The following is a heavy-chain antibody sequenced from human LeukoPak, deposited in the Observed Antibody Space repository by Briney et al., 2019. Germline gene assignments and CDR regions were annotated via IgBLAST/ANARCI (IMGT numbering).Heavy chain of an antibody. CDR2: XXXXXXT. CDR1: GGSISSYY. J-gene: IGHJ6*03. D-gene: IGHD3-9*01. Sequence: PSETLSLTCTVSGGSISSYYWSWIRQPPGKGLEWXXXXXXXXXTNYNPSLKSRVTISVDTSKNQFSLKLSSVTAADTAVYYCARGLVLRYFDWLSPNYYYMDVWGKGTTVTVSS. V-gene: IGHV4-59*01. CDR3: ARGLVLRYFDWLSPNYYYMDV.